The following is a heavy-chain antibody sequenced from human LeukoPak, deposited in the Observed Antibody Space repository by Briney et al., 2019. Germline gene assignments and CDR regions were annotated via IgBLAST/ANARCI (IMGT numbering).Heavy chain of an antibody. V-gene: IGHV4-34*01. Sequence: PSETLSLTCAVYGGSFSGYYWSWIRQPPGKGLEWIGEINHSGSTNYNPSLKSRVTISVGTSKNQFSLKLSSVTAADTAVYYCARGPGYCSSTSCPYFDYWGQGTLVTVSS. CDR2: INHSGST. CDR1: GGSFSGYY. D-gene: IGHD2-2*01. CDR3: ARGPGYCSSTSCPYFDY. J-gene: IGHJ4*02.